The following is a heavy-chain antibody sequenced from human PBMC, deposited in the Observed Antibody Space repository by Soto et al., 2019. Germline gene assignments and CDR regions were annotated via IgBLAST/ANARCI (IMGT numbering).Heavy chain of an antibody. D-gene: IGHD3-22*01. J-gene: IGHJ4*02. CDR3: VRDTYFSDSSGYTRCFDS. V-gene: IGHV3-72*01. Sequence: PGGSLRLSCAVSGFTLSDHYIDWVRQAPGKGLEWLGRSRDKAQGYSTAYAASVKGRFTTSRDESEKLVYLQMNSLRTEDTAVYYCVRDTYFSDSSGYTRCFDSWGQATLVTSPQ. CDR1: GFTLSDHY. CDR2: SRDKAQGYST.